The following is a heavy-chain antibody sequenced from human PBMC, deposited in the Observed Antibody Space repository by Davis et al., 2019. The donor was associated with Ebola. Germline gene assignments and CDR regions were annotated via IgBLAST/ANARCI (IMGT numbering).Heavy chain of an antibody. V-gene: IGHV3-33*01. CDR1: GFTFSSYG. CDR3: ARDQFPREQKLSAAFDI. Sequence: GESLKISCAASGFTFSSYGMHWVRQAPGKGLEWVAVIWYDGSNKYYADSVKGRFTISRDNSKNTLYLQMNSLRAEDTAVYYCARDQFPREQKLSAAFDIWGQGTMVTVSS. J-gene: IGHJ3*02. D-gene: IGHD1/OR15-1a*01. CDR2: IWYDGSNK.